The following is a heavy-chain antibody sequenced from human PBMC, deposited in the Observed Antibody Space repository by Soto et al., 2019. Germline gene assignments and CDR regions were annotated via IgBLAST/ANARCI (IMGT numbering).Heavy chain of an antibody. J-gene: IGHJ4*02. Sequence: PGGSLRLSRAASGFTFSSYAMHWVRQAPGKGLEYVSAISSNGGSTYYANPVKGRFTISRDNSKNTLYLQMGSLRAEDMAVYYCARDNGGSGWYHLTDYWGQGTLVTVSS. D-gene: IGHD6-19*01. CDR3: ARDNGGSGWYHLTDY. CDR1: GFTFSSYA. V-gene: IGHV3-64*01. CDR2: ISSNGGST.